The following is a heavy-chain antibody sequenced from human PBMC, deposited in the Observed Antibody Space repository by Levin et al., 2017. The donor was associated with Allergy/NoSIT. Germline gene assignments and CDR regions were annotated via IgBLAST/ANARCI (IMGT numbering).Heavy chain of an antibody. Sequence: SQTLSLTCTVSGGSISSSSFYWGWIRQPPGKGLEWIGHIDYSGSTFYNPSLKSRITISVDTSKNQFSLKLTSVTAADTAVFYCARDLTVGWFDPWGQGTLVTVSS. CDR2: IDYSGST. J-gene: IGHJ5*02. D-gene: IGHD2-8*02. CDR3: ARDLTVGWFDP. V-gene: IGHV4-39*02. CDR1: GGSISSSSFY.